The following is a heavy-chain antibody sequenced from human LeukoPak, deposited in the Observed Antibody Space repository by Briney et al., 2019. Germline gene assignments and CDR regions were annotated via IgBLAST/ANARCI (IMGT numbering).Heavy chain of an antibody. J-gene: IGHJ3*02. CDR3: ARRLRYFDWLSPGGAFDI. D-gene: IGHD3-9*01. CDR2: IYYSGST. Sequence: SETLSLTCTVSGGSISSGGYYWSWIRQHPGKGLEWIGYIYYSGSTNYNPSLKSRVTISVDTSKNQFSLKLSSVTAADTAVYYCARRLRYFDWLSPGGAFDIWGQGTMVTVSS. CDR1: GGSISSGGYY. V-gene: IGHV4-61*08.